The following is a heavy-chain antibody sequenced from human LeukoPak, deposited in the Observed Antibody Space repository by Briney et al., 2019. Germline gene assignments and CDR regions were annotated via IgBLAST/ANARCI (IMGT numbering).Heavy chain of an antibody. Sequence: PGGSLRLSCAASGFTFSNAWMSWVRQAPGKGLEWVSSISSSSSYIYYADSVKSRFTISRDNAKNSLYLQMNSLRAEDTAVYYCARDGASGSYYFDYWGQGTLVTVSS. CDR1: GFTFSNAW. CDR3: ARDGASGSYYFDY. CDR2: ISSSSSYI. D-gene: IGHD1-26*01. J-gene: IGHJ4*02. V-gene: IGHV3-21*01.